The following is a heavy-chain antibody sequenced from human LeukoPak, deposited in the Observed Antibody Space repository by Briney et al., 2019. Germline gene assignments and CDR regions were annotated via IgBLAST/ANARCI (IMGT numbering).Heavy chain of an antibody. Sequence: TGESLRLSCGASGFTFSSYGMSWVRQAPGKGLEWVSAISGSGDITYYADSVKGRFTISRDNSKNTLFLQMNSLRAEDTAVYYWAKRTSGWYFDYWGQGTLVTVSS. J-gene: IGHJ4*02. CDR1: GFTFSSYG. CDR3: AKRTSGWYFDY. CDR2: ISGSGDIT. D-gene: IGHD6-19*01. V-gene: IGHV3-23*01.